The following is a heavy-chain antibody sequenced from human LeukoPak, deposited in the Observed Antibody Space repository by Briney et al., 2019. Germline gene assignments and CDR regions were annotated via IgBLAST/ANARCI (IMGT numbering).Heavy chain of an antibody. V-gene: IGHV3-48*01. CDR1: GFRFSDYS. CDR3: ARDYKYAFDN. CDR2: IGISSGNT. J-gene: IGHJ4*02. D-gene: IGHD5-24*01. Sequence: GGSLRLSYAASGFRFSDYSMNGVRQAPGKGLECVSYIGISSGNTNYADSVKRRFTISGDKDKNSLYLQMNSLRVEDTAVYYCARDYKYAFDNWGQGTLVTVSS.